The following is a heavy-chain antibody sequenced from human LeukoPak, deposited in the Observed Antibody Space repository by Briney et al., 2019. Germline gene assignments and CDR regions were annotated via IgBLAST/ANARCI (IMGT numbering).Heavy chain of an antibody. CDR3: ARHVSMVRGVKVHAFDI. J-gene: IGHJ3*02. Sequence: TSETLSLTCTVSGGSISNYYWSWIRQPPGEGLEWIGYINDSGRTNYNSSLKSRVTISVDTSNNQFSLKLSSVTAADTAVYYCARHVSMVRGVKVHAFDIWGQGTVVIVSS. D-gene: IGHD3-10*01. CDR1: GGSISNYY. CDR2: INDSGRT. V-gene: IGHV4-59*08.